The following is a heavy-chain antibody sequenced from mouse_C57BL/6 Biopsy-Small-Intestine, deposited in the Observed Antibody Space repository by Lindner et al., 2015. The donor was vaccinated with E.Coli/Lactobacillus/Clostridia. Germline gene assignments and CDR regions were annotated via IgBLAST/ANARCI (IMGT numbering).Heavy chain of an antibody. CDR1: GNAFSSSW. J-gene: IGHJ2*01. CDR3: AEYDYDAGVFDY. CDR2: IFPGDGDT. Sequence: VQLQESGPELVKPGASVKISCKASGNAFSSSWMNWVKQRPGKGLEWIGRIFPGDGDTNYNGKFQGKATLTADRSSSTAYMQLSSLTSEDSAVYFCAEYDYDAGVFDYWGQGTTLTVSS. D-gene: IGHD2-4*01. V-gene: IGHV1-82*01.